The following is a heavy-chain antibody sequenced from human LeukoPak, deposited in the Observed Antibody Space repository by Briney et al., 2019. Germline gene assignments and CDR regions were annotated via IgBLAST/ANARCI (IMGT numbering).Heavy chain of an antibody. D-gene: IGHD5-18*01. CDR3: AREGYSYGTGDY. J-gene: IGHJ4*02. V-gene: IGHV1-18*01. Sequence: ASVKVSRKASGYTFTSYGISWVRQAPGQGLEWMGWISAYNGNTNYAQKLQGRVTVTTDTSTSTAYMELRSLRSDDTAVYYCAREGYSYGTGDYWGQGTLVTVSS. CDR1: GYTFTSYG. CDR2: ISAYNGNT.